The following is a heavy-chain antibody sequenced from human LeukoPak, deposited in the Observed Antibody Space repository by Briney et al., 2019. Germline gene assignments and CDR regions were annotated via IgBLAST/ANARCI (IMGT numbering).Heavy chain of an antibody. CDR3: ARVRGLGLRYFDWLLLDY. D-gene: IGHD3-9*01. CDR1: GGTFSSYA. CDR2: IIPILGIA. Sequence: SVKVSCMASGGTFSSYAISWVRQAPGQGLEWMGRIIPILGIANYAQKFQGRVTITADKSTSTAYMELSSLRSEDTAVYYCARVRGLGLRYFDWLLLDYWGQGTLVTVSS. J-gene: IGHJ4*02. V-gene: IGHV1-69*04.